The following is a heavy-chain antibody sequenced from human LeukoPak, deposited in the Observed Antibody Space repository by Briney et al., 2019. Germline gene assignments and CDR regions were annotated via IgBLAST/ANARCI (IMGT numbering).Heavy chain of an antibody. CDR3: ARGFGYAGNYFDY. D-gene: IGHD5-18*01. CDR1: GYKFTNYW. CDR2: IYPRDSDT. V-gene: IGHV5-51*01. J-gene: IGHJ4*02. Sequence: GESLKISCKGSGYKFTNYWIAWVRQMPGQGLEWLGIIYPRDSDTRYSPSFQGQVTISDDKSISTAYLQWSSLEASDTAIYYCARGFGYAGNYFDYWGQGTLVTVSS.